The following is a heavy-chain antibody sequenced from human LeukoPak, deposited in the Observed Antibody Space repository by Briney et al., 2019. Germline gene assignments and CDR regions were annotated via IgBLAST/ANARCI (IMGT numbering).Heavy chain of an antibody. CDR2: IKSKTDGGTT. CDR3: IRLWFGEFI. J-gene: IGHJ3*02. D-gene: IGHD3-10*01. Sequence: GGFLRLSCTASGFTFSNAWMSWVRQAPGKGLEWVGRIKSKTDGGTTDYAAPVKGRFTISRDDSKNTLYLQMNSLKTEDTAVYYCIRLWFGEFIWGQGTMVSVSS. V-gene: IGHV3-15*01. CDR1: GFTFSNAW.